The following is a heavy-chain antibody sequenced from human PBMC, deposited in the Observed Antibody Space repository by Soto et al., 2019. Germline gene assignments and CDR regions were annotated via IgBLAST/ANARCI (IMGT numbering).Heavy chain of an antibody. Sequence: QVQLQESGPGLVRPSGSVSLTCAVSGFSISSGDWWSWVRQPPGKGLEWIGGIHHSGSTNYNPSLESRVTMSVVPSKDLFSLTLTSVTAADTAFYYCARDQGSHPGDWGQGTLVSVSS. J-gene: IGHJ4*02. CDR2: IHHSGST. CDR3: ARDQGSHPGD. V-gene: IGHV4-4*02. CDR1: GFSISSGDW. D-gene: IGHD6-13*01.